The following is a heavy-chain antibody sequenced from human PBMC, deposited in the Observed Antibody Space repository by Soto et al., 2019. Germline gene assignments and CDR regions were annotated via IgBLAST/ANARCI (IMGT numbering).Heavy chain of an antibody. J-gene: IGHJ5*02. CDR2: INHSGST. D-gene: IGHD2-15*01. CDR1: GGSFSGYY. Sequence: SETLSLTCAVYGGSFSGYYWSRIRQPPGKRFVLIGEINHSGSTNYNPSLKSRVTISVDTSKNQFSLKLSSVTAADTAVYYCARGRLDRDIVVVVAAKNWFDPWGQGTRVTVS. V-gene: IGHV4-34*01. CDR3: ARGRLDRDIVVVVAAKNWFDP.